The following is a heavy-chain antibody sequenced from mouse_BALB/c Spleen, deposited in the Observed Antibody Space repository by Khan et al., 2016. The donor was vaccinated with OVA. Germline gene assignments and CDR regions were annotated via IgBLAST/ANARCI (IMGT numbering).Heavy chain of an antibody. D-gene: IGHD1-1*01. V-gene: IGHV3-2*02. CDR3: ARKNYYGYAMDY. Sequence: QLEESGPGLVKPSQSLSLTCTVTGYSITSDYAWDWIRQFPGNKLEWMGYISYGGSTSNNPSLKSRISITRDTSKNQFFLQLNSVTTEDTATYYCARKNYYGYAMDYWGQGTSVTVAS. CDR1: GYSITSDYA. CDR2: ISYGGST. J-gene: IGHJ4*01.